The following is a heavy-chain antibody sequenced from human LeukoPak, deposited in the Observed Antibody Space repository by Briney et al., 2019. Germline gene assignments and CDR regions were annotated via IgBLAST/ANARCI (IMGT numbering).Heavy chain of an antibody. V-gene: IGHV3-23*01. D-gene: IGHD4-17*01. CDR3: GQDPNGNYIGAFDF. CDR1: GLIFHNYA. J-gene: IGHJ3*01. Sequence: GGSLRLSCAASGLIFHNYALIWIRRAPGKGPEWVSAILGGGGTFYADAVKGRFTISRDNSKNTLYLQMNSLRAEGTATYYCGQDPNGNYIGAFDFWGRGTMVTVSS. CDR2: ILGGGGT.